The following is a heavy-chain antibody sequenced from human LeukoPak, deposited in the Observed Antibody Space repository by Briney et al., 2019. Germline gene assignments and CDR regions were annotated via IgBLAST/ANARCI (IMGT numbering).Heavy chain of an antibody. D-gene: IGHD3-10*01. V-gene: IGHV4-59*01. CDR1: GDSISGYY. CDR3: ARGVYRGFIIPSAYYHMDV. J-gene: IGHJ6*03. Sequence: SETLSLTCDVSGDSISGYYWIWIRQPPGKGLEWIGYIFNIGTTDYNPSLKSRVTMSVDTSKNQFSPKLSPVTAADTAVYYCARGVYRGFIIPSAYYHMDVWGKGTTVTVSS. CDR2: IFNIGTT.